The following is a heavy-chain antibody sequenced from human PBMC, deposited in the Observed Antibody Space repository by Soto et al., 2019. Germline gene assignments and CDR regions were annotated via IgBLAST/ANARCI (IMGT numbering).Heavy chain of an antibody. V-gene: IGHV3-33*01. Sequence: GGSLRLSCAASRFTFSSYGMPWVRQAPGKGLDWVAVIWYDGSNKYYADSVKGRLTISRDNSKNTLYLQMNSLRAEDTAGYYCAREGKEKVDCPGVFYYFDYWGQGTVVTVSS. CDR1: RFTFSSYG. CDR2: IWYDGSNK. CDR3: AREGKEKVDCPGVFYYFDY. D-gene: IGHD2-21*01. J-gene: IGHJ4*02.